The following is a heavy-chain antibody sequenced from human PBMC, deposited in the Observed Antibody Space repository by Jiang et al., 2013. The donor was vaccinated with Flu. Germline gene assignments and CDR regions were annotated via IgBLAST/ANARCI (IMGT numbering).Heavy chain of an antibody. CDR1: GGSVSSGSYY. V-gene: IGHV4-61*01. J-gene: IGHJ4*02. CDR3: ASSTGHYDFWSGYLGGNGFDY. Sequence: LLKPSETLSLTCTVSGGSVSSGSYYWSWIRQPPGKGLEWIGYIYYSGSTNYNPSLKSRVTISVDTSKNQFSLKLSSVTAADTAVYYCASSTGHYDFWSGYLGGNGFDYWGQGTLVTVPS. D-gene: IGHD3-3*01. CDR2: IYYSGST.